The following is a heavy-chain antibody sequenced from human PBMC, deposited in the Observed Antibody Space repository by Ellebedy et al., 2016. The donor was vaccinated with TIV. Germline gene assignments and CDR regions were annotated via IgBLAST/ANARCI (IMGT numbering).Heavy chain of an antibody. D-gene: IGHD7-27*01. CDR3: AKDLPNWANDY. CDR2: INAGSRAL. CDR1: GFAFSNYA. Sequence: GGSLRLSXEGSGFAFSNYAMNWVRQAPGKGLEWISYINAGSRALFYADSVKGRFTISRDDAKNSLYLQMNNLRADDTAIYYCAKDLPNWANDYWGQGALVTVSS. J-gene: IGHJ4*02. V-gene: IGHV3-48*04.